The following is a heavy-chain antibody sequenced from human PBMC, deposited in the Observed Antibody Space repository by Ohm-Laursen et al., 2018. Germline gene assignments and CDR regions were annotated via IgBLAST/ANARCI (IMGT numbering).Heavy chain of an antibody. J-gene: IGHJ4*02. V-gene: IGHV1-2*07. CDR3: TREDY. CDR1: GYTFTGYY. CDR2: INLNSGDT. Sequence: SVKVSCKASGYTFTGYYMRWVRQAPGQGLEWMGWINLNSGDTDYAHKFQGRVTVTRDTSISTVYMDLSRLTSDDTAVYYCTREDYWGQGTQVTVSS.